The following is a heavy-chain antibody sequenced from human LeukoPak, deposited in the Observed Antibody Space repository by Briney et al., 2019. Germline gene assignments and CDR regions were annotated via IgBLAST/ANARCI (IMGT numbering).Heavy chain of an antibody. CDR2: VNHSGST. CDR1: GGSFSGYY. CDR3: ARHRRYCSSTSCSDSGYDDY. D-gene: IGHD2-2*01. Sequence: SETLSLTCAVYGGSFSGYYWSWIRQRPGKGLEWIGEVNHSGSTNYNPSLKSRVTISVDTSKNQFSLKLSSVPAADTAVYYCARHRRYCSSTSCSDSGYDDYWGQGTLVTVSS. V-gene: IGHV4-34*01. J-gene: IGHJ4*02.